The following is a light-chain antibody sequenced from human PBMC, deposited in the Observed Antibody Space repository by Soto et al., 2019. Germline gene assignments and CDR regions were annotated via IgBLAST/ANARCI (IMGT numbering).Light chain of an antibody. CDR2: DAS. J-gene: IGKJ5*01. CDR1: QSLNND. V-gene: IGKV1-5*01. CDR3: QRYSTSAGR. Sequence: DIQMTQSPSTLSASVGDRVTITCRSSQSLNNDLAWYQQQPGKAPNLLISDASTLERGVPSRFSGTGSGKEFARAISRQQVDDFALYYYQRYSTSAGRFGEGTRLDIK.